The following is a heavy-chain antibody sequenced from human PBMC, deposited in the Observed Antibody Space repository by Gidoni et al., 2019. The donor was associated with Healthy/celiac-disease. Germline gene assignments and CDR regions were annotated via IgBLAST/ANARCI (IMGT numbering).Heavy chain of an antibody. J-gene: IGHJ5*02. Sequence: QVQLVQSGAEVKKPGASVKVSCKASGYTFTSYAMHWVRQAPGQRLEWMGWINAGNGNTKYSQKFQGRVTITRDTSASTAYMELSSLRSEDTAVYYCARDGEAVVIKYWFDPWGQGTLVTVSS. CDR2: INAGNGNT. CDR1: GYTFTSYA. D-gene: IGHD3-22*01. CDR3: ARDGEAVVIKYWFDP. V-gene: IGHV1-3*01.